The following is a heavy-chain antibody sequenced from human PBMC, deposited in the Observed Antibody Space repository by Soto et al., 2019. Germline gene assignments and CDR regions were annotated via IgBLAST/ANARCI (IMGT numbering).Heavy chain of an antibody. Sequence: ASVKVSCKASGYTFTGYYMHWVRQAPGQGLEWMGWINPNSGGTNYAQKFQGWVTMTRDTSISTAYMELSRLRSDDTAVYYCARPGGYSSSWYAFDIWGQGTMVTVSS. CDR1: GYTFTGYY. CDR2: INPNSGGT. J-gene: IGHJ3*02. D-gene: IGHD6-13*01. V-gene: IGHV1-2*04. CDR3: ARPGGYSSSWYAFDI.